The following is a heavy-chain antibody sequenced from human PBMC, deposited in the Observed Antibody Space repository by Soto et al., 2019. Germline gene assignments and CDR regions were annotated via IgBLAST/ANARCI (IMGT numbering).Heavy chain of an antibody. CDR2: IYHSGIT. D-gene: IGHD3-3*01. CDR3: ARQGADDFWSGYPSWFDP. J-gene: IGHJ5*02. CDR1: GGSVSSVSHY. V-gene: IGHV4-61*01. Sequence: PSETLSLTCTVSGGSVSSVSHYWSWIRLPPGKGLEWIGYIYHSGITNYNPSLESRVNISVDTSKNQFSLRLNSVTAADTAVYYCARQGADDFWSGYPSWFDPWGLGTLVTVSS.